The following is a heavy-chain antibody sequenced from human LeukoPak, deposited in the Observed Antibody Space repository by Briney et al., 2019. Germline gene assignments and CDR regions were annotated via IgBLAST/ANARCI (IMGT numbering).Heavy chain of an antibody. J-gene: IGHJ5*02. CDR3: AREVSPYNWFDP. V-gene: IGHV1-3*03. CDR2: INAGNGNT. Sequence: ASVKVSCKASGYTFTSYAMHWVRQAPRQRLEWMGWINAGNGNTKYSQEFQGRVTVTRDTSASTAYMELSSLRSEDMAVYYCAREVSPYNWFDPWGQGTLVTVSS. CDR1: GYTFTSYA.